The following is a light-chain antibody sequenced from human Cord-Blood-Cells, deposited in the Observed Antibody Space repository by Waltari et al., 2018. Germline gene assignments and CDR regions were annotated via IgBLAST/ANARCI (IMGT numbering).Light chain of an antibody. CDR3: QQRSNWPPS. J-gene: IGKJ4*01. Sequence: EIVLTQPPATLPLSPGESDTLSCRASQSVSSYLAWYQQKPGQAPRLLIYDASNRATGIPARFSGSGSGTDFTLTISSLEPEDFAVYYCQQRSNWPPSFGGGTKVEIK. CDR1: QSVSSY. V-gene: IGKV3-11*01. CDR2: DAS.